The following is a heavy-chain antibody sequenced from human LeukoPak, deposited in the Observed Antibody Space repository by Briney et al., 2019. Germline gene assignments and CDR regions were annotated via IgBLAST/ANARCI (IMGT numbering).Heavy chain of an antibody. CDR3: ACRTAMVFDY. D-gene: IGHD5-18*01. CDR1: GGSISSSSYY. J-gene: IGHJ4*02. CDR2: IYYSGST. V-gene: IGHV4-39*01. Sequence: KASETLSLTCTVSGGSISSSSYYWGWIRQPPGKGLVWIGSIYYSGSTYYNPSLKSRVTISVDTSKNQFSLKLSSMTAADTAVYYCACRTAMVFDYWGQGTLVTVSS.